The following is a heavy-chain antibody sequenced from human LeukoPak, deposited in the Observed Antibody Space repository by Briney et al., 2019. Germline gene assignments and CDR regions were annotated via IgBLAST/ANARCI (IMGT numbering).Heavy chain of an antibody. V-gene: IGHV6-1*01. CDR2: TYYRSKWYS. CDR1: GDSVSSNSAV. Sequence: SQTLSLTCAISGDSVSSNSAVWNWIRQSPSRGLEWLGRTYYRSKWYSDYAVSVRSRITITPDTSKSQFSLQLNSVTPEDTAVYYCATVGRLDAFDIWGQGTMVTVSS. CDR3: ATVGRLDAFDI. J-gene: IGHJ3*02.